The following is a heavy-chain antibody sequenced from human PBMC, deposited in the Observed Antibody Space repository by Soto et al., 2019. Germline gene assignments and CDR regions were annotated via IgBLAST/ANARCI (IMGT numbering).Heavy chain of an antibody. D-gene: IGHD3-22*01. CDR3: ARAWGYYDSSGYDRWWFDP. J-gene: IGHJ5*02. CDR2: INPSGGST. CDR1: GYTFTSYY. V-gene: IGHV1-46*01. Sequence: GASVKVSCKASGYTFTSYYMHWVRQAPGQGLEWMGIINPSGGSTSYAQKFQGRVTMTRDTSTSTVYMELSSLRSEDTAVYYCARAWGYYDSSGYDRWWFDPWGQGTLVTVSS.